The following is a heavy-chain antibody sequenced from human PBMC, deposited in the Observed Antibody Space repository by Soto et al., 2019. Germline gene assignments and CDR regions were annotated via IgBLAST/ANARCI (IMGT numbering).Heavy chain of an antibody. Sequence: PSETLSLTCTVYGGSISSSSYYWGWIRQPPGKGLEWIGSIYYSGSTYYNPSLKSRVTISVDTSKNQFSLKLRSVTAADTAVYYCAREDVVYSGYDYYYYYGMDVWGQGTTVTVSS. CDR1: GGSISSSSYY. CDR3: AREDVVYSGYDYYYYYGMDV. J-gene: IGHJ6*02. D-gene: IGHD5-12*01. V-gene: IGHV4-39*02. CDR2: IYYSGST.